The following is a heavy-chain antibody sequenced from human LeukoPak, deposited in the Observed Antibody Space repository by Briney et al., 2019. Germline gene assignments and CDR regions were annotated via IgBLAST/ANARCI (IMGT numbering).Heavy chain of an antibody. D-gene: IGHD1-26*01. Sequence: SETLSLTCTGTGGSIISYYWSWIRQPPGKGLEWIGHIYGSGSTNYNPSLKSRVTLSVDTCKNQVSLKLRSGTAADTAVADCVRIGTSGTQDGWADSWGQGTLVTVSS. J-gene: IGHJ5*01. CDR2: IYGSGST. CDR1: GGSIISYY. CDR3: VRIGTSGTQDGWADS. V-gene: IGHV4-59*01.